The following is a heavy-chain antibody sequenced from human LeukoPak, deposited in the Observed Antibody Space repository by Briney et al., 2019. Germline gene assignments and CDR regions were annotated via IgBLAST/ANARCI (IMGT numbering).Heavy chain of an antibody. CDR2: IRPHTGET. V-gene: IGHV1-18*01. D-gene: IGHD2-2*01. Sequence: ASVKASCTASVYNFPSYGINWVRQAPGQGLKWMGWIRPHTGETNSAQRFQDRVTMTTDTSTHTAYMEMRSLRFDDTAVYYCARDRGGKGSAIFYWGQGSLVTVSS. CDR3: ARDRGGKGSAIFY. CDR1: VYNFPSYG. J-gene: IGHJ4*02.